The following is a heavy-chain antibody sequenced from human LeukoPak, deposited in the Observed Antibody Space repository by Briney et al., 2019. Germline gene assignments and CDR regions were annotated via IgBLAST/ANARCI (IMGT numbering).Heavy chain of an antibody. CDR3: ARERGVPYYYDAFDI. CDR2: INHSGST. Sequence: SETLSLTCAVYGGSFSGYYWSWIRQPPGKGLEWIGEINHSGSTNYNPSLKSRVTISVDTSKNQFSLKLSSVTAADTAVYYCARERGVPYYYDAFDIWGQGTMVTVSS. V-gene: IGHV4-34*01. CDR1: GGSFSGYY. D-gene: IGHD3-10*01. J-gene: IGHJ3*02.